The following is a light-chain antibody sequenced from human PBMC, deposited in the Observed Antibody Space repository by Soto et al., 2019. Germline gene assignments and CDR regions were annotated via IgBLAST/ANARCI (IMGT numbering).Light chain of an antibody. CDR2: AAS. CDR1: QGISSW. V-gene: IGKV1-12*01. CDR3: QQANTFPRT. Sequence: DIQMTQSPSSVSASVGDRVTITSRASQGISSWLAWYQQQTGKVHKLLIYAASSLKSGVPSRFSGSGSGTDVTLTISSLQPEDFATYYCQQANTFPRTFGQGTRLEI. J-gene: IGKJ5*01.